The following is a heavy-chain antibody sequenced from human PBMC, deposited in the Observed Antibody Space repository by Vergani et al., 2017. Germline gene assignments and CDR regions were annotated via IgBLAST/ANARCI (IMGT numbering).Heavy chain of an antibody. CDR3: ARGDYGILTGYRY. D-gene: IGHD3-9*01. V-gene: IGHV1-46*03. Sequence: QVPVVQSGAEVKKSGASVKVSCKTSGYTFSNYYMHWVRQAPGQGLEWMGIINPSGGHTNYAQQFQGRVTMTRDTSTSTVYMELSSLRSEDTAIYYCARGDYGILTGYRYWGQGTLVTVSA. CDR1: GYTFSNYY. CDR2: INPSGGHT. J-gene: IGHJ4*02.